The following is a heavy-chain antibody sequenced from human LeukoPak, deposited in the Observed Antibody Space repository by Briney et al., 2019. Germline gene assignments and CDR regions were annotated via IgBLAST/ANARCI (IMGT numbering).Heavy chain of an antibody. J-gene: IGHJ4*02. CDR1: GFTVSGNY. CDR3: AKASSIAVAGSCDY. Sequence: PGGSLRLSCAASGFTVSGNYMSWVRQAPGKGLEWVSIIYSGGSTYYADSVKGRFTISRDNSKNTLYLQMNSLRAEDTAVYYCAKASSIAVAGSCDYWGQGTLVTVSS. V-gene: IGHV3-53*01. CDR2: IYSGGST. D-gene: IGHD6-19*01.